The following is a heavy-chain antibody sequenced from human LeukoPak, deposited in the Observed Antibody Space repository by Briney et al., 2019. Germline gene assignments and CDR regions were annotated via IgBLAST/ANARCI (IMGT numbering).Heavy chain of an antibody. CDR2: ISGSGGIT. CDR1: GLTFSAYA. D-gene: IGHD3-22*01. Sequence: QPWGSLHLSCAASGLTFSAYAISWVRPAPGKGLEWVSAISGSGGITYYADSVKGRLTISRGNSKNTLYLQMNSLRAEDTAVYYCAKHGPRRVVITNWFDPWGQGTLVTVSS. J-gene: IGHJ5*02. CDR3: AKHGPRRVVITNWFDP. V-gene: IGHV3-23*01.